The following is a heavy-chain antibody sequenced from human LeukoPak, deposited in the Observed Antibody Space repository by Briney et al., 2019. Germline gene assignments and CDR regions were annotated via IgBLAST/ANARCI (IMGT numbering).Heavy chain of an antibody. CDR1: GGSFSGYF. CDR2: INHSGST. J-gene: IGHJ5*02. D-gene: IGHD6-13*01. CDR3: ARGSIAAAGNNWFDP. V-gene: IGHV4-34*01. Sequence: PSETLSLTCAVYGGSFSGYFRSWIRQPPGKGLEWIGEINHSGSTNYNPSLKRRVSISVDTSKNQFSLKLSSVAAADTAVYYCARGSIAAAGNNWFDPWGQGTLVTVSS.